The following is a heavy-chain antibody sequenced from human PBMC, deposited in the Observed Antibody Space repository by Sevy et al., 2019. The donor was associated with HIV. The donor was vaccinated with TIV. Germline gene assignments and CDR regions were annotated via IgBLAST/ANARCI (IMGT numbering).Heavy chain of an antibody. J-gene: IGHJ5*02. CDR3: ARGTVLLGIVVVPAARGWFDP. V-gene: IGHV1-8*01. CDR2: MNPNSGNT. CDR1: GYTFTNYD. Sequence: ASVKVSCKASGYTFTNYDINWVRQATGQGLEWMGWMNPNSGNTGYAQKFQGRVTMTRSTSISTAYMELSSLRSEDTAVYYCARGTVLLGIVVVPAARGWFDPWGQGTLVTVSS. D-gene: IGHD2-2*03.